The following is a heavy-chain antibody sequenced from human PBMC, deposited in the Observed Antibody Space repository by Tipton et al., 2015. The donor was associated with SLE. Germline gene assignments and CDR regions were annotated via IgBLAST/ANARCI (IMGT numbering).Heavy chain of an antibody. CDR1: GFTFSDYY. CDR2: ISSSSPYI. V-gene: IGHV3-11*06. Sequence: GSLRLSCAASGFTFSDYYMSWIRQAPGKGLEWVSYISSSSPYIYYADSVKGRFTISRDNAKNSLYLQMNSLRAEDTAVYYCARDRSPRASDAFHIWGQGTVVTVSS. CDR3: ARDRSPRASDAFHI. J-gene: IGHJ3*02.